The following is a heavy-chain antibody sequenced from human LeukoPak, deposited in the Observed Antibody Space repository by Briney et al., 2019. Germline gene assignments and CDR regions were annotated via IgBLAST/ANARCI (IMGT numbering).Heavy chain of an antibody. J-gene: IGHJ6*03. V-gene: IGHV4-4*02. CDR2: IYHSGST. CDR1: GGSISSSNW. Sequence: SETLSLTCAVSGGSISSSNWWSWVRQPPGKGLEWIGEIYHSGSTNYNPSLKSRVTISVDTSKNQFSLKLSSVTAADTAVYYCARLSITMVRGVLSHYYYYYMDVWGKGTTVTISS. D-gene: IGHD3-10*01. CDR3: ARLSITMVRGVLSHYYYYYMDV.